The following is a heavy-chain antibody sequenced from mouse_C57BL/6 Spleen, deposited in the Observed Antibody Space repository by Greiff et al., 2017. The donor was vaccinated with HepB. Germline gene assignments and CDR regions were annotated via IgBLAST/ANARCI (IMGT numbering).Heavy chain of an antibody. CDR2: IYPGSGNT. J-gene: IGHJ4*01. CDR1: GYSFTSYY. Sequence: VQLVESGPELVKHGASVKISCKASGYSFTSYYIHWVKQRPGQGLEWIGWIYPGSGNTKYNEKFKGKATLTADTSSSTAYMQLSSLTSEDSAVYYCARAYDYDDYAMDYWGQGTSVTVSS. V-gene: IGHV1-66*01. CDR3: ARAYDYDDYAMDY. D-gene: IGHD2-4*01.